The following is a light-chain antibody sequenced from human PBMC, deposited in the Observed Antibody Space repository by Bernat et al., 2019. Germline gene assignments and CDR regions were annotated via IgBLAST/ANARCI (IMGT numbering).Light chain of an antibody. CDR3: QQYGYSVT. CDR2: GAY. Sequence: EMVLTQSPGTLSLSPGESVSLSCRASQTLDNNYLPWYQQKPGQAPRLLISGAYSRATGIPDRFSGCGSGTDFSLTISRLEPEYFAVYYCQQYGYSVTFGGGAKVEIK. CDR1: QTLDNNY. J-gene: IGKJ4*01. V-gene: IGKV3-20*01.